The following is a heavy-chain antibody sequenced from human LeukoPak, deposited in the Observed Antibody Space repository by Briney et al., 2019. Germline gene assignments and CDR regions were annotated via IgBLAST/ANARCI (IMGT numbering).Heavy chain of an antibody. CDR1: GFTFSSYE. CDR3: ARERNSGWLSRTYNFDD. V-gene: IGHV3-48*03. Sequence: PGGSLRLSCAASGFTFSSYEMNWVRQAPGKGLEWVSYISSSGSTIYYADSVKGRFTISRDNAKKSLYLQMNSLRAEDTAVYPCARERNSGWLSRTYNFDDWGQGTLVTVSS. CDR2: ISSSGSTI. D-gene: IGHD3-10*01. J-gene: IGHJ4*02.